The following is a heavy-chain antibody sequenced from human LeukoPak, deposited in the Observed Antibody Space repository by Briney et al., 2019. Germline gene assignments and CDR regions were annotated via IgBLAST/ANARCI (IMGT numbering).Heavy chain of an antibody. CDR1: GFTFSTYA. CDR2: ISESGGST. J-gene: IGHJ4*02. CDR3: ARTMRPILTGYYSLDY. V-gene: IGHV3-23*01. Sequence: GGSLRLSCAASGFTFSTYAMSWVRQAPGKGLDWVSEISESGGSTYYADSVKGRFTISRDNSKNTLYLQMNSLRAEDTAVYYCARTMRPILTGYYSLDYWGQGTLVTVSS. D-gene: IGHD3-9*01.